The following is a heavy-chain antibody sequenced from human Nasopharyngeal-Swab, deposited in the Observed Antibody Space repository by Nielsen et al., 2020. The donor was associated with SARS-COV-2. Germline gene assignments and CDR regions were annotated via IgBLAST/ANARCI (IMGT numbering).Heavy chain of an antibody. CDR2: IKSMVHHGAT. CDR3: TTDWGSGTYYKNAFDI. CDR1: GFTFSSFG. V-gene: IGHV3-15*07. D-gene: IGHD1-26*01. J-gene: IGHJ3*02. Sequence: GESLKISCAASGFTFSSFGMHWVRQAPGKGLEWVGRIKSMVHHGATDYAAPVRDRFTISRDDSRNTLYLQMNSLKTEDTAVYYCTTDWGSGTYYKNAFDIWGQGTMVTVSS.